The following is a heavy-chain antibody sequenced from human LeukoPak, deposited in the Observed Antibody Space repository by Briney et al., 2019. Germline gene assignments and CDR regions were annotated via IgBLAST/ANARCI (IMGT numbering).Heavy chain of an antibody. D-gene: IGHD2-2*01. CDR3: ARDQVIVPAVDY. V-gene: IGHV4-30-4*08. Sequence: PSQTLXXTCTVSGGSISSGDYYWRWVRQPPGKGLEWIGYIYYSVSTYYNPSLKSRVTISVDTSKNQFSLKLSSVTAADTAVYYCARDQVIVPAVDYWGQGTLVTVSS. CDR1: GGSISSGDYY. CDR2: IYYSVST. J-gene: IGHJ4*02.